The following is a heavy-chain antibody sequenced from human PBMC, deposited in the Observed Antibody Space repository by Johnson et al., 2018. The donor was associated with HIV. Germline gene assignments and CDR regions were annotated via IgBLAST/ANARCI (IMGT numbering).Heavy chain of an antibody. CDR3: TRGWSAFDI. Sequence: VQLVESGGGLVQPGGSLRLSCVASGFTFSSYWINWVRQAPGKGLVWISRINSEGRDINYADSVKGRFTISRDNAKNTLNLQMNSLRAEDTAVYYCTRGWSAFDIWGQGTMVTVSS. CDR2: INSEGRDI. J-gene: IGHJ3*02. V-gene: IGHV3-74*02. CDR1: GFTFSSYW. D-gene: IGHD2-15*01.